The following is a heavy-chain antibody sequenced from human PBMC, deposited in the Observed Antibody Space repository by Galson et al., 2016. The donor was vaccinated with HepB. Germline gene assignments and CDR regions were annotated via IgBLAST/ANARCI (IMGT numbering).Heavy chain of an antibody. CDR2: IWYDGSNK. D-gene: IGHD6-13*01. CDR1: GFTFSSYG. V-gene: IGHV3-33*01. J-gene: IGHJ4*02. Sequence: SLRLSCAASGFTFSSYGMHWVRQAPGKGLDWVAVIWYDGSNKYYADSVKGRFTISRDNSKNTLYLQMNSLRAEDTAVYYCERERGIAAAATLDYWGQGTLVTVSS. CDR3: ERERGIAAAATLDY.